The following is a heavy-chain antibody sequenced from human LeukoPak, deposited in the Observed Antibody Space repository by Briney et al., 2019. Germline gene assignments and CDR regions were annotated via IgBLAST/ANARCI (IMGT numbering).Heavy chain of an antibody. CDR1: GFTFSSFT. D-gene: IGHD3-22*01. CDR2: VSASGDKT. CDR3: ARDYYDSTGYYFDY. Sequence: TGASQRLSCAASGFTFSSFTMSWVRQAPGKGLEWLSAVSASGDKTYYADSVKGRFTISRDNSKDTLYLQMNSLTAEDTAVYYCARDYYDSTGYYFDYWGQGTLVTVSS. V-gene: IGHV3-23*01. J-gene: IGHJ4*02.